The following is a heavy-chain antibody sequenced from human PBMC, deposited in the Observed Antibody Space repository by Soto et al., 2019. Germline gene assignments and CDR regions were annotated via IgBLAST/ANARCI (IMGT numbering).Heavy chain of an antibody. CDR3: ARDLPDYSPAWFDP. J-gene: IGHJ5*02. CDR2: KQREGSEK. CDR1: GCTLSRYW. Sequence: VGSLRLSCAVSGCTLSRYWMSWVRQPPGEGVEWVGNKQREGSEKYYVDTGQGRFTIARDNTKSSLYLQINSVRAEDTAVYYCARDLPDYSPAWFDPWGQGTLVTVSS. D-gene: IGHD4-4*01. V-gene: IGHV3-7*03.